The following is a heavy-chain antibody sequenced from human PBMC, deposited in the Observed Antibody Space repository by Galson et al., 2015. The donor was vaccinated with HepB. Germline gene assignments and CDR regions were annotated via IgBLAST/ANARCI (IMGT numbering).Heavy chain of an antibody. CDR1: GFTFSSYA. V-gene: IGHV3-23*01. CDR3: AKSAQKLSRYFDWLPIVH. CDR2: ISGSGGST. D-gene: IGHD3-9*01. J-gene: IGHJ5*02. Sequence: SLRLSCAASGFTFSSYAMSWVRQAPGKGPEWVSVISGSGGSTYYADSVRGRFTISRDNSKNTLYLQMNSLRAEDTAVYFCAKSAQKLSRYFDWLPIVHWGQGTLVTVSS.